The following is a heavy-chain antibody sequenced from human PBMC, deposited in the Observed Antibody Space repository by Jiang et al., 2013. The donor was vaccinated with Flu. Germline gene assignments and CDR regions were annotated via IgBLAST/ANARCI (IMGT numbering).Heavy chain of an antibody. Sequence: KPTQTLTLTCTFSGFSLSTSGMCVSWTRQPPGKALEWRARIDWDNDEFYSPFLKTRLTISKDTSKNQVVLTMANMDPADTATYYCARTHFGESMGVWFDSWGPGNPGHRLL. J-gene: IGHJ5*01. CDR2: IDWDNDE. CDR1: GFSLSTSGMC. D-gene: IGHD3-10*01. V-gene: IGHV2-70*16. CDR3: ARTHFGESMGVWFDS.